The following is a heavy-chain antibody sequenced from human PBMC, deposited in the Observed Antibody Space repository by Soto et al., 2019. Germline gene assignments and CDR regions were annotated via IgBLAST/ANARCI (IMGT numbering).Heavy chain of an antibody. CDR1: GGTFSNYA. V-gene: IGHV1-69*13. D-gene: IGHD5-18*01. CDR3: ARGPRYSYAYNWFDP. J-gene: IGHJ5*02. Sequence: SVKVSCKASGGTFSNYAISWVRQAPGQGLEWMGGIIPVFGTANYAQKFQGRVTITADESASTAYMELSSLRSEDTAVYYCARGPRYSYAYNWFDPWGQGALVPVSS. CDR2: IIPVFGTA.